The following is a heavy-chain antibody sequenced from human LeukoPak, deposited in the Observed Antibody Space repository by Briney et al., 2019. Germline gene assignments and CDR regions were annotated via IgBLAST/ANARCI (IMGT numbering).Heavy chain of an antibody. CDR1: GFTFSDYY. Sequence: GSLRLSCAASGFTFSDYYMSWIRQAPGKGLEWVSYISSSSSYTNYADSVKGRFTISRDNAKHSLYLQMNSLRADDTAVYYCARDFEERGYYLADFDYWGQGTLVTVSS. CDR2: ISSSSSYT. J-gene: IGHJ4*02. D-gene: IGHD3-22*01. V-gene: IGHV3-11*06. CDR3: ARDFEERGYYLADFDY.